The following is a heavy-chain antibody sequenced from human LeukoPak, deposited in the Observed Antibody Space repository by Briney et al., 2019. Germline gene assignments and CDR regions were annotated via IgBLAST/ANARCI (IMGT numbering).Heavy chain of an antibody. CDR2: RNPNSGNR. Sequence: ASVKASCKASGYTFSSYDINWVRQATGQGLEWMGWRNPNSGNRGYAQKFQGRVTITRNTSISTAYMELSSLRSEDTAVYYCARGLYSSSWYEIKYYYYYYMDVWGKGTTVTISS. D-gene: IGHD6-13*01. CDR1: GYTFSSYD. J-gene: IGHJ6*03. V-gene: IGHV1-8*03. CDR3: ARGLYSSSWYEIKYYYYYYMDV.